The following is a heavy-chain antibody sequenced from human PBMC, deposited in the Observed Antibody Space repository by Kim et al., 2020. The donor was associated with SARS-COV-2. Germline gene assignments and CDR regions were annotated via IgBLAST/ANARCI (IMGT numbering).Heavy chain of an antibody. CDR2: IDWDDDK. D-gene: IGHD5-12*01. J-gene: IGHJ4*02. CDR1: GFSLSTSGMC. CDR3: ARSLRMVATQRKYHHWDY. Sequence: SGPTLVNPTQTLTLTCTFSGFSLSTSGMCVSWIRQPPGKALEWLALIDWDDDKYYSTSLKTRLTISKDTSKNQVVLTMTNMDPVDTATYYCARSLRMVATQRKYHHWDYWGQGTLVTVSS. V-gene: IGHV2-70*01.